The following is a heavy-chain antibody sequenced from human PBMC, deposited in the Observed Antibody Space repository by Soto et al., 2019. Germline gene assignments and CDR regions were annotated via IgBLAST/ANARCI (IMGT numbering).Heavy chain of an antibody. V-gene: IGHV3-7*03. Sequence: GGSLRLSCAASGFTFSSYWMSWIRQAPGKGLEWVANIKQDGSEKYYVDSVKGRFTISRDNAKNSLYLQMNSLRAEDTAVYYCARALSGWYTSGYFDYWGQGTLVTVSS. CDR2: IKQDGSEK. D-gene: IGHD6-19*01. CDR3: ARALSGWYTSGYFDY. J-gene: IGHJ4*02. CDR1: GFTFSSYW.